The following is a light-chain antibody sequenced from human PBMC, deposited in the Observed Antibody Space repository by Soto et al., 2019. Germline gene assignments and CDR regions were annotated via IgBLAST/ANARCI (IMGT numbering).Light chain of an antibody. V-gene: IGLV2-11*01. CDR3: CSYAGSYTLWV. J-gene: IGLJ3*02. Sequence: QSALTQPRSVSGSPGQSVTISCTGTSSDVGGYNYVSWYQQHPGKAPKLMIYDVSKRPSGVPHRFSGSKSGNTASLTISGLQAEDEADYYCCSYAGSYTLWVFGGGTKLTVL. CDR1: SSDVGGYNY. CDR2: DVS.